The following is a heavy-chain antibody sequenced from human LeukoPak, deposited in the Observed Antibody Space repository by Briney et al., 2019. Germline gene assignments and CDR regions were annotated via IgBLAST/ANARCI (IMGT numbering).Heavy chain of an antibody. D-gene: IGHD6-19*01. J-gene: IGHJ4*02. Sequence: GGSLRLSCAASGLTVSSNYMSWVRQAPGKGLEWVSVIYSGGSTYYADSVKGRFTISRDNSKNTLYLQMNSLRAEDTAVYYCATYSSGWYYFDYWGQGTLVTVSS. CDR3: ATYSSGWYYFDY. CDR2: IYSGGST. CDR1: GLTVSSNY. V-gene: IGHV3-53*01.